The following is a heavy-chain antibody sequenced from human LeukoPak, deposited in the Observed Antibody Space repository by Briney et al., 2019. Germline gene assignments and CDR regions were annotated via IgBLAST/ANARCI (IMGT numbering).Heavy chain of an antibody. CDR2: INHSGST. D-gene: IGHD3-10*01. V-gene: IGHV4-34*01. Sequence: SETLSLTCAVYGGSFSGYYWSWIRQPPGKGLEWIGEINHSGSTNYNPSLKSRVTISVDTSKNQFSLKLSSVTAADTAVYYCARDPYYYDSGSYAYFDSWGQGALVTVSS. CDR1: GGSFSGYY. J-gene: IGHJ4*02. CDR3: ARDPYYYDSGSYAYFDS.